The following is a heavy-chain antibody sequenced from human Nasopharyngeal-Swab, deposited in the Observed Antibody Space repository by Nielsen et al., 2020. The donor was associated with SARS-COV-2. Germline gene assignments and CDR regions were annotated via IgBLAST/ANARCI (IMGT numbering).Heavy chain of an antibody. J-gene: IGHJ6*02. V-gene: IGHV1-46*01. CDR3: AREGLGYYGSGGPYGMDV. Sequence: WVRQAPGQGLEWMGIINPSGGSTSYAQKFQGRVTMTRDTSTSTVCMELSSLRSEDTAVYYCAREGLGYYGSGGPYGMDVWGQGTTVTV. CDR2: INPSGGST. D-gene: IGHD3-10*01.